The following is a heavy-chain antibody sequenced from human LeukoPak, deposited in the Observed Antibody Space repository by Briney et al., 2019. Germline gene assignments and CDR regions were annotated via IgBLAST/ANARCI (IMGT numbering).Heavy chain of an antibody. Sequence: GGSLRLSCAASGFTFSSYSMNWVRQAPGKGLEWVSSISSSSSYIYYADSVKGRFTISRDNAKNSQYLQMNSLRAEDTAVYYCARAGVGATLNFDYWGQGTLVTVSS. CDR1: GFTFSSYS. CDR2: ISSSSSYI. V-gene: IGHV3-21*01. D-gene: IGHD1-26*01. J-gene: IGHJ4*02. CDR3: ARAGVGATLNFDY.